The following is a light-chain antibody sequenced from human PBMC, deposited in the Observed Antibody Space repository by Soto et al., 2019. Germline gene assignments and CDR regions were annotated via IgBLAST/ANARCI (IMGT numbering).Light chain of an antibody. V-gene: IGKV3-11*01. CDR2: GAF. CDR3: QQRSNWPVT. Sequence: EIVLTQSPATLSLSPGERATLSCRASQSVTTSLAWYQHKPGKAPRLLIYGAFNRATGIPARFSGSGSGTDFTLTISSLEPEDFAVYYCQQRSNWPVTFGQGTRLEVK. J-gene: IGKJ5*01. CDR1: QSVTTS.